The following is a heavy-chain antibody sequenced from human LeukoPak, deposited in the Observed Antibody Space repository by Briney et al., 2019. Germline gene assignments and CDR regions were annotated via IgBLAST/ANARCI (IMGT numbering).Heavy chain of an antibody. Sequence: KPSETLSLTCTVSGGSISSYYWSWIRQPPGKGLEWIGYIYYSGSTNYNPSLKSRVTIPVDTSKNQFSLKLSSVTAADTAVYYCARSSPWGRDYWGQGTLVTVSS. CDR3: ARSSPWGRDY. J-gene: IGHJ4*02. CDR1: GGSISSYY. V-gene: IGHV4-59*01. D-gene: IGHD7-27*01. CDR2: IYYSGST.